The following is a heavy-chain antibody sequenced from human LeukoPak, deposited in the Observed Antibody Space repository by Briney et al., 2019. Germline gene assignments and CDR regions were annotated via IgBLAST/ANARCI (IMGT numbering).Heavy chain of an antibody. Sequence: SETLSLTCAVSGGSISSGGYSWSWIRQPPGKGLEWIGYIYHSGSTYYNPSLKSRVTISVDRSKNQFSLKLSSVTAADTAVYYCARLTHPLDYWGQGTLVTVSS. CDR1: GGSISSGGYS. V-gene: IGHV4-30-2*01. J-gene: IGHJ4*02. CDR2: IYHSGST. CDR3: ARLTHPLDY. D-gene: IGHD4-23*01.